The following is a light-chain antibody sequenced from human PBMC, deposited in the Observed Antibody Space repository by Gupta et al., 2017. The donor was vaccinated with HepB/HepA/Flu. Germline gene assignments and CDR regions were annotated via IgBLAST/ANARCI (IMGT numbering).Light chain of an antibody. V-gene: IGLV1-44*01. CDR3: AAWDDSLNGHV. Sequence: QSVLPQPPSASGTPGQRVTISCSGSSSNIGSNTVNWYQQLPGTAPKLLIYSNNRRPSGVPDRFSGSKSGTSASLAISGLQSEDEADYYCAAWDDSLNGHVFGTGTKVTVL. J-gene: IGLJ1*01. CDR1: SSNIGSNT. CDR2: SNN.